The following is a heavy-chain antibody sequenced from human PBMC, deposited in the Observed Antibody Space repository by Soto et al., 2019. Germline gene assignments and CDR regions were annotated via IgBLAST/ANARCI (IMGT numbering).Heavy chain of an antibody. CDR3: ARGFSYGSGSSAGGY. V-gene: IGHV4-34*01. Sequence: SETLSLTCAVYGGSFSGYYWSWIRQPPGKGLEWIGEINHSGSTNYNPPLKSRVTISVDTSKNQFSLKLSSVTAADTAVYYCARGFSYGSGSSAGGYWGQGTLVTVSS. J-gene: IGHJ4*02. CDR1: GGSFSGYY. D-gene: IGHD3-10*01. CDR2: INHSGST.